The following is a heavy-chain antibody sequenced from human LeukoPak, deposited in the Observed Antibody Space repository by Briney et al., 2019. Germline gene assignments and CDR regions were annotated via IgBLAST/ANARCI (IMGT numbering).Heavy chain of an antibody. CDR1: GYSISSGYY. V-gene: IGHV4-38-2*02. CDR2: IYHSGST. D-gene: IGHD4-11*01. Sequence: SETLSLTCTVSGYSISSGYYWGWIRQPPGKGLEWIGSIYHSGSTYYNPSLKSRVTISVDTSKNQFSLKLSSVTAADTAVYYCARTTVTTFWFDPWGQGTLATVSS. J-gene: IGHJ5*02. CDR3: ARTTVTTFWFDP.